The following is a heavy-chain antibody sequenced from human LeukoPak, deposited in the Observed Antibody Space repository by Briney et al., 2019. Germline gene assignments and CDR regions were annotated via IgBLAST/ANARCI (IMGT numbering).Heavy chain of an antibody. V-gene: IGHV1-69*02. J-gene: IGHJ6*02. D-gene: IGHD2-2*02. CDR2: IIPILGIA. CDR1: GGTLSSYT. CDR3: ASGYCSSTSCYNYGMDV. Sequence: ASVKVSCKASGGTLSSYTISWVRQAPGQGLEWMGRIIPILGIANYAQKFQGRVTITADKSTSTAYMELSSLRSEDTAVYYCASGYCSSTSCYNYGMDVWGQGTTVTVSS.